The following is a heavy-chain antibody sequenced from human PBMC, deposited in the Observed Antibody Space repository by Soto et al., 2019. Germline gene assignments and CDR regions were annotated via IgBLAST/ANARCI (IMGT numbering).Heavy chain of an antibody. D-gene: IGHD4-17*01. CDR3: ARPAIDYGDWSLDT. CDR1: GGSMSNYY. CDR2: AYYTGTT. J-gene: IGHJ3*02. V-gene: IGHV4-59*08. Sequence: QVQLQESGPGLVKPSETLSLTCTVAGGSMSNYYWSWIRQPPGKGLEWIGYAYYTGTTNYSPSLKRRVTISIDTSKNQFSLKLRSVSAADTAVYYCARPAIDYGDWSLDTWGQGTMVTVSS.